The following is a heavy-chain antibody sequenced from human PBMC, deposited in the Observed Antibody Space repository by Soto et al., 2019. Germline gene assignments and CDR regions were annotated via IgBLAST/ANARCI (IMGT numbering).Heavy chain of an antibody. CDR3: AILQGYCSGGSCYAQYLSDY. CDR2: INAGNGNT. CDR1: GYTFTSYA. Sequence: GASVKVSCKASGYTFTSYAMHWVRQAPGQRLEWMGWINAGNGNTKYSQKFQGRVTITRDTSASTAYMELSSLRSEDTAVYYCAILQGYCSGGSCYAQYLSDYWGQGTLVTVSS. J-gene: IGHJ4*02. V-gene: IGHV1-3*01. D-gene: IGHD2-15*01.